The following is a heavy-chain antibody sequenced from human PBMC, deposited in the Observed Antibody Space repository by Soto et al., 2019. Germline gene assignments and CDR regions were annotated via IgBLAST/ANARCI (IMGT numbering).Heavy chain of an antibody. D-gene: IGHD4-17*01. CDR3: ARDPNHYGDYVDYYYGMDV. Sequence: GGSLRLSCAASGFTFSSYSMNWVRQAPGKGLEWVSSISSSSSYIYYADSVKGRFTISRDNAKNSLYLQMNSLRAEDTAVYYCARDPNHYGDYVDYYYGMDVWGQGTTVTVSS. J-gene: IGHJ6*02. V-gene: IGHV3-21*01. CDR2: ISSSSSYI. CDR1: GFTFSSYS.